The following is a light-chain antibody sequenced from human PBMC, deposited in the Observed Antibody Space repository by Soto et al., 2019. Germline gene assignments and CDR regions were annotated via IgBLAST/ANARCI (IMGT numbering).Light chain of an antibody. CDR1: QSISSY. CDR3: QQSYSTPRLT. Sequence: DILMTQSPSSLSASVGDRVTITCRASQSISSYLNWYQQKPGKAPKLLIYAASSLQSGVPSRFSGSGSATDFTLTISSLQPEDFATYYCQQSYSTPRLTFGGGTKVEIK. CDR2: AAS. V-gene: IGKV1-39*01. J-gene: IGKJ4*01.